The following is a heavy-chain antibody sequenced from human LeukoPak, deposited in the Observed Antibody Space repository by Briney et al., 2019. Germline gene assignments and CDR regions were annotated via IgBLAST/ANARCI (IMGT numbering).Heavy chain of an antibody. Sequence: QASETLSLTCTVSGGSISSSSYYWGWIRQPPGKGLEWIGSIYYSGSTYYNPSLKSRVTISVDTSKNQFSLKLSSVTAADTAVYYCARDRSTYGDLYYYYGMDVWGQGTTVTVSS. J-gene: IGHJ6*02. CDR1: GGSISSSSYY. D-gene: IGHD4-17*01. CDR2: IYYSGST. V-gene: IGHV4-39*07. CDR3: ARDRSTYGDLYYYYGMDV.